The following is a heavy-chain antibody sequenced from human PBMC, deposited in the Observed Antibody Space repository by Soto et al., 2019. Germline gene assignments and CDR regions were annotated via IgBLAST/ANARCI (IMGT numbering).Heavy chain of an antibody. J-gene: IGHJ3*02. Sequence: GGSLRLSCAASGFTVSSNYMSWVRQAPGKGLEWVSVIYSGGSTYYADSVKGRFTISRDNSKNTLYLQMNSLRAEDTAVYYCAREKQILWFAFDIWGQGTMVTVSS. D-gene: IGHD3-10*01. CDR3: AREKQILWFAFDI. CDR2: IYSGGST. V-gene: IGHV3-66*01. CDR1: GFTVSSNY.